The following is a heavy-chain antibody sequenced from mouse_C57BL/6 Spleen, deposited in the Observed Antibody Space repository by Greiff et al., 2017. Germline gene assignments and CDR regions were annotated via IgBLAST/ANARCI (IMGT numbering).Heavy chain of an antibody. CDR1: GYTFTEYT. Sequence: VQLQQSGAELVKPGASVKLSCTASGYTFTEYTIHWVKQRSGQGLEWIGWFYPGSGSIKYNEKFKDKATLTADKSSSTVYMELSRLTSEDSAVYFGARHEGDGYYIHWYLDVWGTGTTVTVSS. D-gene: IGHD2-3*01. V-gene: IGHV1-62-2*01. CDR3: ARHEGDGYYIHWYLDV. J-gene: IGHJ1*03. CDR2: FYPGSGSI.